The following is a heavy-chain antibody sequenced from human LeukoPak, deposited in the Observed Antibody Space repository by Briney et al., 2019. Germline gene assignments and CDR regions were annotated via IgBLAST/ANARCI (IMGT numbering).Heavy chain of an antibody. V-gene: IGHV3-7*01. J-gene: IGHJ3*02. Sequence: HPGGSLRLSCAASGFTFSSYWMSWVRQAPGKGLEWVANIKQDGSEKYYVDSVKGRFTISRDNAKNSLYLQMNSLRAEDTAVYYCAKARGYCSSTSCSAHAFDIWGQGTMVTVSS. CDR1: GFTFSSYW. CDR2: IKQDGSEK. CDR3: AKARGYCSSTSCSAHAFDI. D-gene: IGHD2-2*01.